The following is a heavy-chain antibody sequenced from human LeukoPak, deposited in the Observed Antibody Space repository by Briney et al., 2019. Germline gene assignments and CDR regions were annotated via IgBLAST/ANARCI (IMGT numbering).Heavy chain of an antibody. Sequence: SETLSLTCTVSGGSISSYYWSWIRQPPGKGLEWIGYIYYSGSTNYNPSLKSRVTISVDTSKNQFSLKLSSVTAADTAVYYCARDVRVAARLFGYYYGMDVWGQGTTVTVSS. V-gene: IGHV4-59*12. CDR1: GGSISSYY. J-gene: IGHJ6*02. CDR3: ARDVRVAARLFGYYYGMDV. CDR2: IYYSGST. D-gene: IGHD6-6*01.